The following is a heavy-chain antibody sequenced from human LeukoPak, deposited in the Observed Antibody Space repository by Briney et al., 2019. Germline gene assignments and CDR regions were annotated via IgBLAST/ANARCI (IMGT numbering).Heavy chain of an antibody. D-gene: IGHD5-24*01. Sequence: SSVKVSCKASGGTFSSYAIGWVRQAPGQGLEWMGWIIPIFGTANYAQKFQGRVTITTGESTSTAYMELSSLRSEDTAVYYCARGGRDGYNYYFDYWGQGTLVTVSS. V-gene: IGHV1-69*05. CDR2: IIPIFGTA. CDR3: ARGGRDGYNYYFDY. J-gene: IGHJ4*02. CDR1: GGTFSSYA.